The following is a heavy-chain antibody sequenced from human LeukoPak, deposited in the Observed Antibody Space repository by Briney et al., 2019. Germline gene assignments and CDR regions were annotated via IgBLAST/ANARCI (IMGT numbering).Heavy chain of an antibody. J-gene: IGHJ5*02. D-gene: IGHD3-10*01. CDR3: ATIMVRGSNWFDP. V-gene: IGHV4-34*01. CDR2: INHSGST. CDR1: GGSFSGYY. Sequence: PSETLSLTCAVYGGSFSGYYWSWIRQPPGKGLEWIGEINHSGSTNYNPSLKSRVTISVDTSKNQFSLKLSSVTAADTAVYYCATIMVRGSNWFDPWGQGTLVTVSS.